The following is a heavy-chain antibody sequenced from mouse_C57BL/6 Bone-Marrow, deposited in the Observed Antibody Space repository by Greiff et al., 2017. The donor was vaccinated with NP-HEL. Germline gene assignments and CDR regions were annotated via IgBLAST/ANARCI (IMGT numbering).Heavy chain of an antibody. CDR1: GFTFTDYY. Sequence: EVKVVESGGGLVQPGGSLSLSCAASGFTFTDYYMSWVRQPPGKALEWVGFISNKANGYTIEYSASVKGRFTISTLTSHRILHLQMNALRAEDSATNYCARSIYYDYADDPFYGMDYWGQGTSVTVTS. CDR2: ISNKANGYTI. V-gene: IGHV7-3*01. J-gene: IGHJ4*01. CDR3: ARSIYYDYADDPFYGMDY. D-gene: IGHD2-4*01.